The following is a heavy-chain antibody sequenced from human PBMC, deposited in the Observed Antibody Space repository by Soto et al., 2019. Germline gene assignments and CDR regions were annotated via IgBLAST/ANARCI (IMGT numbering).Heavy chain of an antibody. J-gene: IGHJ6*02. CDR2: ISGSGGST. CDR1: GFTFSSYA. CDR3: AKDLHAGVLAAAGIHV. Sequence: HPGGSLRLSCAASGFTFSSYAMSWVRQAPGKGLEWVSAISGSGGSTYYADSVKGRFTISRDNSKNTLYLQMNSLRAEDTAVYYCAKDLHAGVLAAAGIHVWGQGTTVTVSS. D-gene: IGHD6-13*01. V-gene: IGHV3-23*01.